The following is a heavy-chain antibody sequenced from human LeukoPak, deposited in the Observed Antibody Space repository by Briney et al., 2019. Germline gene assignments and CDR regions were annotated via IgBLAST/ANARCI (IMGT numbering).Heavy chain of an antibody. V-gene: IGHV5-51*01. Sequence: GESLKISCQGSGYNFFSYWIAWVRQMPGKGLEWMGIIYPGDYDTTSSSSFEGQVTISADRTTTTAYLQWSSLKASDTAIYYCARRHNYGSESYSFFDLWGQGTLVTVSS. CDR2: IYPGDYDT. CDR1: GYNFFSYW. J-gene: IGHJ4*02. D-gene: IGHD3-10*01. CDR3: ARRHNYGSESYSFFDL.